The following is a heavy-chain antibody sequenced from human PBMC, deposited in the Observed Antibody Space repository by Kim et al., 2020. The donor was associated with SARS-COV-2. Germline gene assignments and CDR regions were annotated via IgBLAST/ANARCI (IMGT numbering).Heavy chain of an antibody. V-gene: IGHV1-18*04. J-gene: IGHJ3*02. CDR1: GYTFTKYG. CDR2: ISPYNGDT. D-gene: IGHD3-10*01. Sequence: ASVKVSCKASGYTFTKYGISWVRQAPGQGLEWMGWISPYNGDTNYALKVQGRVTMTTDASTSTAYMELRSLISDDTAVYYCARDGLQYESGSSIWGQGTMVTVSP. CDR3: ARDGLQYESGSSI.